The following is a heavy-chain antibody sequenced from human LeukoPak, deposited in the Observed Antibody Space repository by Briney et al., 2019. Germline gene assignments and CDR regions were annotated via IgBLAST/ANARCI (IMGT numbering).Heavy chain of an antibody. CDR1: GGSISSSSYY. V-gene: IGHV4-39*01. CDR3: ARHLYSSGWYGDYYFDY. D-gene: IGHD6-19*01. J-gene: IGHJ4*02. Sequence: SETLSLTCTVSGGSISSSSYYWGWIRQPPGKGLEWIGSIYYSGSTYYNPSLKSRVTISVDTSKNQFSLKLSSVTAADTAVYYCARHLYSSGWYGDYYFDYWGQGTLVTVSS. CDR2: IYYSGST.